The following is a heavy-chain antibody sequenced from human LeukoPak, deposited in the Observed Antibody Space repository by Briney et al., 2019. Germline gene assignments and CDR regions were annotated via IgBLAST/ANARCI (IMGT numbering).Heavy chain of an antibody. CDR1: GGSISNGGYY. D-gene: IGHD1-14*01. CDR2: IYDSGTT. J-gene: IGHJ4*02. V-gene: IGHV4-31*03. CDR3: ARGGDRRGFDY. Sequence: PSETLSLTCTVSGGSISNGGYYWSWIRQHPGKGLEWIGYIYDSGTTYYNPALQSRVTISVDTSDSQFSLKLRSLTAADTAVYYCARGGDRRGFDYWGQGTLVTVSS.